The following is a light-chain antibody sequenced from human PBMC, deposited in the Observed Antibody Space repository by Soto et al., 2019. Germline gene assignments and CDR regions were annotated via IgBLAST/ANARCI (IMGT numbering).Light chain of an antibody. V-gene: IGLV2-14*01. CDR2: EVS. CDR1: RSDVGGYNY. J-gene: IGLJ1*01. Sequence: QSLLTQPASVSGSPGQSITVSCTGTRSDVGGYNYVSWYQQHPGKAPKLIIYEVSNRPSGVSYRFSGSKSGNTASLTISGLQAEDEADYYCSSYTSSNTLHYVFGSGTKVTVL. CDR3: SSYTSSNTLHYV.